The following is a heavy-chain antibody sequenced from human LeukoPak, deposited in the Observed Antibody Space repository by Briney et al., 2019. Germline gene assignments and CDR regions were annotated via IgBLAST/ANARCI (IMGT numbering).Heavy chain of an antibody. Sequence: GASVKVSCTASGYTLTELSMHWVRQAPGKGLEWMGGFNPEDGEKNYAQKFQGRVTITEDTSKDTAYMELSSLRSEDTAVYYCATPSITMVRGAFDYWGQGTLVTVSS. V-gene: IGHV1-24*01. CDR3: ATPSITMVRGAFDY. D-gene: IGHD3-10*01. CDR2: FNPEDGEK. CDR1: GYTLTELS. J-gene: IGHJ4*02.